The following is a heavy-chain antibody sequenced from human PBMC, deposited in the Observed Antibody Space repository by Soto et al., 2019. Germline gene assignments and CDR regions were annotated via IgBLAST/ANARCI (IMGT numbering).Heavy chain of an antibody. CDR1: GGSISSGGYY. J-gene: IGHJ6*02. Sequence: SETLSLTCTVSGGSISSGGYYWSWIRQHPGKGLEWIGYIYYSGSTYYNPSFKSRVTISVDTSKNQFSLKLSSVTAADTAVYYCARYYDILTGYNYYGMDVWGQGTTVTVSS. CDR2: IYYSGST. D-gene: IGHD3-9*01. V-gene: IGHV4-31*03. CDR3: ARYYDILTGYNYYGMDV.